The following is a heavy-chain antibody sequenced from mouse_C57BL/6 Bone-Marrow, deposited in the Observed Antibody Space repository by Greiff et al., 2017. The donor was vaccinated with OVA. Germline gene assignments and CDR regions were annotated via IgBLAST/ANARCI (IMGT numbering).Heavy chain of an antibody. CDR2: ISDGGSYT. J-gene: IGHJ1*03. CDR1: GFTFSSYA. CDR3: ARGLRCYWYFDV. Sequence: EVQGVESGGGLVKPGGSLKLSCAASGFTFSSYAMSWVRQTPEKRLEWVATISDGGSYTYYPDNVKGRFTISRDNAKNNLYLQMSHLKSEDTAMYYCARGLRCYWYFDVWGTGTTVTVSS. V-gene: IGHV5-4*01. D-gene: IGHD1-1*01.